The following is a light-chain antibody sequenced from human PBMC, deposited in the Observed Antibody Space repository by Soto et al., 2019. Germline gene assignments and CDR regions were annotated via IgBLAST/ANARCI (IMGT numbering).Light chain of an antibody. CDR3: QQYATSPQT. CDR1: QSVSKSY. V-gene: IGKV3-20*01. CDR2: DAS. Sequence: EIVLTQSPGTLSLSPGERATLSCRASQSVSKSYLAWFQQKRGQAPRLLIYDASSRATGIPDRFSGSGSGTDFTLTISRLEPEDFAVYYCQQYATSPQTFGRGTKLEIK. J-gene: IGKJ2*01.